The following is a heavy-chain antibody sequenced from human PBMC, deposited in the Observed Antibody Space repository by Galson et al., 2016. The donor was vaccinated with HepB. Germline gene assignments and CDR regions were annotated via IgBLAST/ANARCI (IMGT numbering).Heavy chain of an antibody. Sequence: QSGAEVKKPGESLKISCKGSGYSFTNYWFVWVRQMPGKGLEWMGIIYPGDSDVRYSPSFQGQVTISADKSISTAYLQWSSLKASDTAIYYCAGPGILVAGATSVDYGMDDWGQGMLVTVSA. D-gene: IGHD6-19*01. V-gene: IGHV5-51*01. J-gene: IGHJ4*02. CDR2: IYPGDSDV. CDR1: GYSFTNYW. CDR3: AGPGILVAGATSVDYGMDD.